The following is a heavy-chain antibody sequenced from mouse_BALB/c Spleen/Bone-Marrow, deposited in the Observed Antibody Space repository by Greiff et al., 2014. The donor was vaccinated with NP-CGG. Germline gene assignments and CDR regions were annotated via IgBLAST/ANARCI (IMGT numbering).Heavy chain of an antibody. CDR2: ISSGSTTI. D-gene: IGHD1-1*01. Sequence: DVHLVESGGGLVQPGGSRKLSCAASGFTFSSFGMHWVRQAPEKGLEWVAYISSGSTTIYYADTVKGRFTISRDNPKNTLFLQMTSLRSEDTAIYYCARDYYGSIYFDYWGQGTTLTVSS. CDR1: GFTFSSFG. CDR3: ARDYYGSIYFDY. V-gene: IGHV5-17*02. J-gene: IGHJ2*01.